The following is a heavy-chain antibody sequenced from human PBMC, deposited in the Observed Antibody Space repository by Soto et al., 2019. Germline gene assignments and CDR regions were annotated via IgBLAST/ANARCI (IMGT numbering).Heavy chain of an antibody. CDR3: ARDRRSMGFRVGMDV. V-gene: IGHV4-59*01. J-gene: IGHJ6*02. Sequence: SETLSLTCTVSGGSISSYYWSWIRQLPGKGLEWIGYIYYSGSTNYSPSLKSRVTISVDTSKNQFSLKLSSVTAADTAVYYCARDRRSMGFRVGMDVWGQGTTVTVSS. CDR1: GGSISSYY. CDR2: IYYSGST.